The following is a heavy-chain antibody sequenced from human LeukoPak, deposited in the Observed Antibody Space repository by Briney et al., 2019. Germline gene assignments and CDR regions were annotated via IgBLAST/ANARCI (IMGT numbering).Heavy chain of an antibody. CDR1: GESLSAYN. V-gene: IGHV4-34*01. J-gene: IGHJ5*02. CDR3: ARHSFLGVDP. Sequence: PSETLSLTCAVYGESLSAYNWSWIRQPPGKGLEWIGDINHSGRTNSNPSLKSRVTISIDTSENQFSLKLSSVTAADTAVYFCARHSFLGVDPWGQGTLVTVSS. D-gene: IGHD3-10*01. CDR2: INHSGRT.